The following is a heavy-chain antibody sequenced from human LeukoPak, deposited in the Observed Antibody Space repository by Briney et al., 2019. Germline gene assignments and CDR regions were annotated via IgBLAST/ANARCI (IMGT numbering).Heavy chain of an antibody. CDR1: GYTFTSYY. CDR2: FDPEDGET. Sequence: GASVKVSCKASGYTFTSYYMHWVRQAPGKGLEWMGGFDPEDGETIYAQKFQGRVTMTEDTSTDTAYMELSSLRSEDTAVYYCAIPPPSGSYYAHYYYYGMDVWGQGTTVTVSS. J-gene: IGHJ6*02. V-gene: IGHV1-24*01. D-gene: IGHD3-10*01. CDR3: AIPPPSGSYYAHYYYYGMDV.